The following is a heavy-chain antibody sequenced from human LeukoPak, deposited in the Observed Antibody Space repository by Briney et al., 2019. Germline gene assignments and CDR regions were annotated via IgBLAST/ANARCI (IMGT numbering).Heavy chain of an antibody. D-gene: IGHD3-10*01. CDR3: ARVAFYYDSGSYFDY. V-gene: IGHV4-34*01. CDR1: GGSFSGYY. J-gene: IGHJ4*02. CDR2: INHSGST. Sequence: SETLSLTCAAYGGSFSGYYWSWIRQPPGKGLEWIGEINHSGSTNYNPSLKSRVTISVDTSKTQFSLKLSSVTAADTAVYYCARVAFYYDSGSYFDYWGQGALVSVSS.